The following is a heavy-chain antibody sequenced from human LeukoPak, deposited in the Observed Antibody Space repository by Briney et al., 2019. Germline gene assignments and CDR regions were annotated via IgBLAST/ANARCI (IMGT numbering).Heavy chain of an antibody. D-gene: IGHD1-1*01. CDR1: GYSFTNYW. CDR3: ARHLREGQLERRFDH. J-gene: IGHJ4*02. Sequence: GESLQISCEGSGYSFTNYWIGWLRQMPGKGLEWMGIIHPANSDTRYSPSFQGQVTISADKSISTAYLQWSSLRASDTAMYYCARHLREGQLERRFDHWGQGTLVTVSS. V-gene: IGHV5-51*01. CDR2: IHPANSDT.